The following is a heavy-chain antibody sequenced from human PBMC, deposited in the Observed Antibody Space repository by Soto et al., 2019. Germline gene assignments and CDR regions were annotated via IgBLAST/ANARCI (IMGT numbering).Heavy chain of an antibody. J-gene: IGHJ6*02. V-gene: IGHV3-7*03. Sequence: GGSLRLSCAASGFTFSSYWMSWVRQAPGKGLEWVANIKQDGSEKYYVDSVKGRFTISRDNAKNSLYLQMNSLRAEDTAVYYCARADFWSSQPYYYYGMDVWGQGTTVTVYS. D-gene: IGHD3-3*01. CDR3: ARADFWSSQPYYYYGMDV. CDR2: IKQDGSEK. CDR1: GFTFSSYW.